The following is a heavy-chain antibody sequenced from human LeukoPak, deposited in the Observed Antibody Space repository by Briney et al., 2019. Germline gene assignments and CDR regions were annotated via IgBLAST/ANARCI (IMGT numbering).Heavy chain of an antibody. CDR2: INHSGST. CDR1: GGSFSGYY. CDR3: ARGGSYYDILTGYYALYYFDY. V-gene: IGHV4-34*01. D-gene: IGHD3-9*01. J-gene: IGHJ4*02. Sequence: SETLSLTCAVYGGSFSGYYWSWIRQPPGKGLEWIGEINHSGSTNYNPSLKSRVTISVDTSKNQFSLKLSSVAAADTAVYYCARGGSYYDILTGYYALYYFDYWGQGTLVTVSS.